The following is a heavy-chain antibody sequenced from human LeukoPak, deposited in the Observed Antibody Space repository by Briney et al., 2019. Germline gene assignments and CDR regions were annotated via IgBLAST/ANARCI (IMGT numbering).Heavy chain of an antibody. D-gene: IGHD3-3*01. Sequence: SETLSLTCTVSGGSISSYYWSWIRQPPGKGLEWIGYIYYSGSTNYNPSLKSRVTISVDTSKNQLSLKLSSVTAADTAVYYCAGITIFGGSWFDPWGQGTLVTVSS. CDR1: GGSISSYY. J-gene: IGHJ5*02. V-gene: IGHV4-59*01. CDR3: AGITIFGGSWFDP. CDR2: IYYSGST.